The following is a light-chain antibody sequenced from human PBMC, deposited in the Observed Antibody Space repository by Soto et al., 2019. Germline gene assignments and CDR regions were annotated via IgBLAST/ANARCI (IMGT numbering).Light chain of an antibody. CDR2: SAS. CDR3: QQSYSPPPIT. CDR1: QSISNF. J-gene: IGKJ5*01. Sequence: DIQMTQSPSSLSAFVGDRVTITCRASQSISNFLNWYQQKSGKAPKLLIYSASILQSEVPSRFSGSGSGTDFTLTISSLQPEDFATYYCQQSYSPPPITFGQGTRLEIK. V-gene: IGKV1-39*01.